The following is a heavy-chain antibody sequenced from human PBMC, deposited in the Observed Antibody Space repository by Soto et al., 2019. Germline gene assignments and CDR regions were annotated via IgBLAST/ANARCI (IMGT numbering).Heavy chain of an antibody. CDR1: GGSISSGGYY. Sequence: QVQLQETGPGLVKPSQTLSLTCTVSGGSISSGGYYWSWIRQHPGKGLEWIGYIYYSGSTYYHPSLKSRVTITVDTYKNQFSLKLSSVAAADTAVYYCSRSPDATVTAFDYWGQGTLVTVSS. V-gene: IGHV4-31*03. J-gene: IGHJ4*02. CDR3: SRSPDATVTAFDY. CDR2: IYYSGST. D-gene: IGHD4-17*01.